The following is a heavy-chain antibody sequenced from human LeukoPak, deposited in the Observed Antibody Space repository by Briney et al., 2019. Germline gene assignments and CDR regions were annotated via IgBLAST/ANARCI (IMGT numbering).Heavy chain of an antibody. D-gene: IGHD2-2*01. CDR2: IYYSGST. Sequence: SETLSLTCTVSGGSFSSGSYYWSWIRRPPGKGLEWIGYIYYSGSTNYNPSLKSRVTISVDTSKNQFSLKLSSVTAADTAVYYCASGGGVVVPAAFYYYGMDVWGKGTTVTVSS. V-gene: IGHV4-61*01. CDR3: ASGGGVVVPAAFYYYGMDV. CDR1: GGSFSSGSYY. J-gene: IGHJ6*04.